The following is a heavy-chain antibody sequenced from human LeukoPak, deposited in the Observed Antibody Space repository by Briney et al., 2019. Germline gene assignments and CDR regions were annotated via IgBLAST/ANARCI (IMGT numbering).Heavy chain of an antibody. V-gene: IGHV3-11*01. D-gene: IGHD1-26*01. J-gene: IGHJ6*02. Sequence: GGSLRLSCAASGFTFSDYYTSWIRQAPGKGLEWVSYISSSGSTIYYADSVKGRFTISRDNSKNTLYLQMNSLRAEDTAVYYCARDRVPSSTWWEDYYYGMDVWGQGTTVTVSS. CDR2: ISSSGSTI. CDR1: GFTFSDYY. CDR3: ARDRVPSSTWWEDYYYGMDV.